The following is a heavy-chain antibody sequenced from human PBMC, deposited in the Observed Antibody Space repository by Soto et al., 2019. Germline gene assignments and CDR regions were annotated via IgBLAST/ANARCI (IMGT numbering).Heavy chain of an antibody. CDR1: GFTVNSNY. CDR3: AKEWSDARTREKCGLVDY. CDR2: IRASGTST. V-gene: IGHV3-23*01. J-gene: IGHJ4*02. D-gene: IGHD2-8*01. Sequence: GGSLRLSCTASGFTVNSNYMSWVRQAPGKGLEWVSTIRASGTSTYYADSVEGRFSISRDNSKNTLYLQMNSLRAEDTAVYYCAKEWSDARTREKCGLVDYWGQGA.